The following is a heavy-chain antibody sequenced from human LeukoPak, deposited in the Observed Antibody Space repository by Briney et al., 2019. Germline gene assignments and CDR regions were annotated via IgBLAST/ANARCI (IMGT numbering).Heavy chain of an antibody. CDR3: ARNRDGYNSFDY. CDR2: TYSGGTT. Sequence: GGSLRLSCAASGFTVESNYMIWVRQAPGKGLEWVSFTYSGGTTYYADSVKGRFSISRDMYKNTLFLQMISLRAADTAVYFCARNRDGYNSFDYWGQGTLVTVSS. D-gene: IGHD5-24*01. CDR1: GFTVESNY. J-gene: IGHJ4*02. V-gene: IGHV3-66*01.